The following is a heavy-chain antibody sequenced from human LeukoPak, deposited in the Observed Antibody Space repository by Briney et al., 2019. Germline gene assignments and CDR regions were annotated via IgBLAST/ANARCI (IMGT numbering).Heavy chain of an antibody. CDR2: IYRSGST. V-gene: IGHV3-53*01. D-gene: IGHD2-21*02. CDR1: GFTLRCNY. Sequence: PGGSLRLSCAASGFTLRCNYLSWVRPGPGKGLEGVSVIYRSGSTYYADSVKGRSTISTDNSKNTLYLQMNSLRAEDTAVYYCARQCGGDSGWYFDLWGRGTLVTVSS. J-gene: IGHJ2*01. CDR3: ARQCGGDSGWYFDL.